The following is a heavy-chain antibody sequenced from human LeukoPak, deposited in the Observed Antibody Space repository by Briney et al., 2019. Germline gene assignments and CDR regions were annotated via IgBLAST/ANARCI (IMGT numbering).Heavy chain of an antibody. D-gene: IGHD6-19*01. Sequence: PSESLSLTCTVSGGSISSSCYYWGWTRQPPGKGLEWIGSIYYSGSTYYNPSLKSRVTISVDTSKDQFSLKLSSVTAADTAVYYCATYGWTLDYWGQGTLVTVSA. CDR2: IYYSGST. V-gene: IGHV4-39*01. CDR3: ATYGWTLDY. J-gene: IGHJ4*02. CDR1: GGSISSSCYY.